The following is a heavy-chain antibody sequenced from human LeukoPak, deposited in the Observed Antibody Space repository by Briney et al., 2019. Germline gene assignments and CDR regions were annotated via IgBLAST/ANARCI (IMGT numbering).Heavy chain of an antibody. CDR1: GFTFSSHG. J-gene: IGHJ4*02. Sequence: PGGSLRLSCAASGFTFSSHGMSWVRQPPGKGLEWVSTISGSGDNTYYADSVKGRFTISRDNSKNTLYLQMNSLRAEDTAVYYCARVTYGSGTYGAFDYWGQGTLVTVSS. D-gene: IGHD3-10*01. V-gene: IGHV3-23*01. CDR3: ARVTYGSGTYGAFDY. CDR2: ISGSGDNT.